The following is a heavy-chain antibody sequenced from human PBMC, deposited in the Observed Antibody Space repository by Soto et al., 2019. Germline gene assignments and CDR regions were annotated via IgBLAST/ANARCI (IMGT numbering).Heavy chain of an antibody. D-gene: IGHD2-15*01. CDR1: GGSISSYY. Sequence: PSETLSLTCTVSGGSISSYYWSWIRQPPGKGLEWIGYIYYSGSTNYNPSLKSRVTISVDTSKNQFSLKLSSVTAADTAVYYCARQASDCSGGSCYYYFDYWGQGTLVTVSS. CDR2: IYYSGST. CDR3: ARQASDCSGGSCYYYFDY. V-gene: IGHV4-59*08. J-gene: IGHJ4*02.